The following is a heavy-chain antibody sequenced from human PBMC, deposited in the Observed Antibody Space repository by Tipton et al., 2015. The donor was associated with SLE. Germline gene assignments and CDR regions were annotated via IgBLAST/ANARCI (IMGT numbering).Heavy chain of an antibody. Sequence: TLSLTCTVSGGSISSYYWSWIRQPPGKGLEWIGYIYTSGSTNYNPSLKSRVTISVDTSKNQFSLKLSSVTAADTAVYYCARRRLDAFDIWGQGTMVTVSS. J-gene: IGHJ3*02. V-gene: IGHV4-4*09. CDR3: ARRRLDAFDI. D-gene: IGHD1-1*01. CDR2: IYTSGST. CDR1: GGSISSYY.